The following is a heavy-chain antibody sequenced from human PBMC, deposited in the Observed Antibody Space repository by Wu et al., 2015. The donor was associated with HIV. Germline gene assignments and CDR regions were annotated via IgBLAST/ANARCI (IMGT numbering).Heavy chain of an antibody. D-gene: IGHD3-16*01. V-gene: IGHV1-24*01. J-gene: IGHJ4*02. Sequence: VQLVQSGAEVRKPGASVKVSCKVSEYTLTELSIHWVRQAPGKGLEWMGGFAPEYGKTVYAQNFQGRVTMTEDTSIDTAYMQLSGLRSEDTAVYYCATADVSPYYFDYWGQGTLVTVSS. CDR3: ATADVSPYYFDY. CDR2: FAPEYGKT. CDR1: EYTLTELS.